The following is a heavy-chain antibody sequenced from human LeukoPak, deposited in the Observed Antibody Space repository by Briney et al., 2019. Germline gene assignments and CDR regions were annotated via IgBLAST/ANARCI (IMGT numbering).Heavy chain of an antibody. CDR2: ISYGGTT. V-gene: IGHV4-39*01. D-gene: IGHD2-2*02. CDR1: GGSISSNNYY. Sequence: SETLSLTCTVSGGSISSNNYYWGWIRQPPGKGLEWIGSISYGGTTYYNPSLESRVTISVDTSKNQFSLNLSSVTAADTAVYYCGRRPGGAIEYWGQGTQVTVSS. CDR3: GRRPGGAIEY. J-gene: IGHJ4*02.